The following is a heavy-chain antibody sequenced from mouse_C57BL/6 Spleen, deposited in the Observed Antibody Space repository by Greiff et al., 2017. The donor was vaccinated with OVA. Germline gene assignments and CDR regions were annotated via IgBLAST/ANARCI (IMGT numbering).Heavy chain of an antibody. CDR1: GYTFTSYW. J-gene: IGHJ4*01. Sequence: VQLQQPGAELVKPGASVKLSCKASGYTFTSYWMHWVKQRPGRGLEWIGRIDPNSGGTTYNEKFKSKATLTVDKPSSTAYMQLSSLTSEDSAVYYCARGTTVVYYYAMDYWGQGTSVTVSS. CDR3: ARGTTVVYYYAMDY. D-gene: IGHD1-1*01. CDR2: IDPNSGGT. V-gene: IGHV1-72*01.